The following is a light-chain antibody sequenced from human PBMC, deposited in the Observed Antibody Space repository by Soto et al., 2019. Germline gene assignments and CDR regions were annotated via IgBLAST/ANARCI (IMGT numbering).Light chain of an antibody. CDR2: EVT. J-gene: IGLJ1*01. V-gene: IGLV2-8*01. Sequence: QPALTQPPSASGSPGQSVTISCTGTSSDVGGYNYVYWYQQHPGKAPKLMIYEVTKRPSGVPDRFSGSKSGNTASLTVSGLXAEDEADYYCSSYADSXSYVFGTGTKVTVL. CDR1: SSDVGGYNY. CDR3: SSYADSXSYV.